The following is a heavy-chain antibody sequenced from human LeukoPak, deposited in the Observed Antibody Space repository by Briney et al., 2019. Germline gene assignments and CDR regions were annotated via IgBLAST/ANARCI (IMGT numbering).Heavy chain of an antibody. Sequence: GGSLRLSCAPSGLSFSSYTIHWVRQAPGKGLEWVSSISSTSGYIHYADSVKGRFTISRDNAKNSLYLQMNSLRAEDTAVYYCARNPYSSGWGSWGQGTLVTVSS. V-gene: IGHV3-21*01. CDR2: ISSTSGYI. CDR1: GLSFSSYT. CDR3: ARNPYSSGWGS. D-gene: IGHD6-19*01. J-gene: IGHJ5*02.